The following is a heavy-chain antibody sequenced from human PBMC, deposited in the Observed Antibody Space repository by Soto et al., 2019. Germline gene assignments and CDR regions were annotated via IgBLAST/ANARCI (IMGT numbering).Heavy chain of an antibody. V-gene: IGHV4-38-2*01. J-gene: IGHJ4*02. CDR2: IYHSGTT. CDR1: GDSLTSGYH. D-gene: IGHD6-6*01. Sequence: TSETLSLTCGVSGDSLTSGYHWGWSRQHQGKGLEWIGTIYHSGTTYYNPSLMSRVTMSVNTSKNQFSLKVTSATAADTAVYFCVRVYGRSSCFFDSWGQGTLVTVSS. CDR3: VRVYGRSSCFFDS.